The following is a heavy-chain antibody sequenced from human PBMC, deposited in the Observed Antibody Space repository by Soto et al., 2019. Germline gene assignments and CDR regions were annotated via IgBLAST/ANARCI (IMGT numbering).Heavy chain of an antibody. J-gene: IGHJ4*02. D-gene: IGHD3-10*01. Sequence: QVQLQESGPGLVKPSQTLSLTCTVSGGSINTGDYWWSWIRQPPGKGLEWIGYVFYSGTTYYNPSLKRRITMSVDASKNQFALNLISVTAADTAVYSCARKASGSASFDYWGQGTLVTVSS. V-gene: IGHV4-30-4*01. CDR1: GGSINTGDYW. CDR3: ARKASGSASFDY. CDR2: VFYSGTT.